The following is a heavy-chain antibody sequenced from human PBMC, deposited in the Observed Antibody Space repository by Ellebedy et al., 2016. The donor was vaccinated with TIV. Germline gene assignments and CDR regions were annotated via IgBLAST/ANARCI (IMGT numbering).Heavy chain of an antibody. CDR2: INGDGGFT. CDR1: GFSVGNFY. D-gene: IGHD2-21*02. Sequence: GESLKISCAASGFSVGNFYTTWVRQPPGKGLEWLARINGDGGFTSHADFVKGRFTISRDNAKNTLYLQMNSLKAEDTAMYYCSTLSDTGYWGHGTLVTVSS. J-gene: IGHJ4*01. V-gene: IGHV3-74*01. CDR3: STLSDTGY.